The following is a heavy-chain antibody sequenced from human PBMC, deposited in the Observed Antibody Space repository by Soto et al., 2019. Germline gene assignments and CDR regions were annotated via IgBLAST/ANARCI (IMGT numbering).Heavy chain of an antibody. J-gene: IGHJ6*02. V-gene: IGHV4-31*03. CDR2: IYYSGST. CDR1: VGSISSGDYY. CDR3: ARRKQKYYSLDV. Sequence: TLSLTCTVSVGSISSGDYYWSWIRQHPGKGLEWIGYIYYSGSTYYNPPLRSRVTISVDTTKNQFSLNLNSVTAADTAVYYCARRKQKYYSLDVWGQGTTVTVSS.